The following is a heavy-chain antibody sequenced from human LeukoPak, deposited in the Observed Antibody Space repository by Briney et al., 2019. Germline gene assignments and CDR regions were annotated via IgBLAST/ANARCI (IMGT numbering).Heavy chain of an antibody. D-gene: IGHD2-15*01. V-gene: IGHV1-69*13. CDR1: GGTFSSYA. Sequence: GASVKVSCKASGGTFSSYAISWVRQAPGQGLEWMGGIIPIFGTANYAQKFQGRVTITADESTSTAYMELSSLRSEDTAVYYCAMGYCSGGSCYSPVDYWGQGTLVTVSS. CDR3: AMGYCSGGSCYSPVDY. CDR2: IIPIFGTA. J-gene: IGHJ4*02.